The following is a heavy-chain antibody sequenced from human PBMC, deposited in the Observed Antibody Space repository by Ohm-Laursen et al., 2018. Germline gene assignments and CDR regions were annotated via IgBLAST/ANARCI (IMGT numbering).Heavy chain of an antibody. CDR3: AKSLRFLEWLLPWGAFDI. Sequence: SLRLSCAASGFIFRNFGMHWVRQAPGKGLEWVAAIWYDGSNKYYADSVKGRFTISRDNSRNTLYLQMNSLRAEDTAVYYCAKSLRFLEWLLPWGAFDIWGQGTMVTVSS. V-gene: IGHV3-33*06. J-gene: IGHJ3*02. CDR1: GFIFRNFG. CDR2: IWYDGSNK. D-gene: IGHD3-3*01.